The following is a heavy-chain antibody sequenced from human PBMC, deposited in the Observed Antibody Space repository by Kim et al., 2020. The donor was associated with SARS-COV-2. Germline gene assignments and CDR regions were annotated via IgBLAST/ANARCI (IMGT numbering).Heavy chain of an antibody. CDR2: INHSGST. J-gene: IGHJ4*02. V-gene: IGHV4-34*01. CDR3: ARGGYYDSSGYYGNYFDY. CDR1: GGSFSGYY. Sequence: SETLSLTCAVYGGSFSGYYWSWIRQPPGKGLEWIGEINHSGSTNYNPSLKSRVTISVDTSKNQFSLKLSSVTAADTAVYYCARGGYYDSSGYYGNYFDYWGQGTLVTVSS. D-gene: IGHD3-22*01.